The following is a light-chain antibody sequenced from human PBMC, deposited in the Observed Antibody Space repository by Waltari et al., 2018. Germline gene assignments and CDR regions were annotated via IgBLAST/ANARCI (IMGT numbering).Light chain of an antibody. CDR1: QSFSTN. Sequence: EIVMTQSPAILSASPGERATLSCRASQSFSTNLAWYQQKPGQAPRLLIEGASTRATGSPDRFSGSESGTEFTLTISSLQSEDFVVYSCQQYNDWPRTFGQGTKVEIK. CDR3: QQYNDWPRT. V-gene: IGKV3-15*01. J-gene: IGKJ1*01. CDR2: GAS.